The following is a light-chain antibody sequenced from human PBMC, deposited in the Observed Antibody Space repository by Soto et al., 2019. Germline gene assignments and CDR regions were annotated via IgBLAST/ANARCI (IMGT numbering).Light chain of an antibody. V-gene: IGKV3-20*01. Sequence: EIVLTQFPGTLSLSPGERATLSCTASQSVSSNYLAWYQQKPGQAPRLLIYGASSRATGIPDTFSGSGSGTDFTLTISRLEPEDFAVYYCHQYRTVPRTFGRGTKVEIK. J-gene: IGKJ1*01. CDR3: HQYRTVPRT. CDR2: GAS. CDR1: QSVSSNY.